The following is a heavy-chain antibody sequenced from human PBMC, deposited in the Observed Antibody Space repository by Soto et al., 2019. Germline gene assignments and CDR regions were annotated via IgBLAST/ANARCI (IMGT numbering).Heavy chain of an antibody. D-gene: IGHD2-2*03. Sequence: QVQLVQSGAEVQKPGSSVKVSCKASGGTFSSYAISWVRQAPGQGLEWMGGIIPIFGTANYAQKFQGRVTITADESTSTAYMELSSLRSEDTAVYYCARGKDGYCSSTSCPNLFDYWGQGTLVTVSS. CDR2: IIPIFGTA. J-gene: IGHJ4*02. CDR1: GGTFSSYA. CDR3: ARGKDGYCSSTSCPNLFDY. V-gene: IGHV1-69*01.